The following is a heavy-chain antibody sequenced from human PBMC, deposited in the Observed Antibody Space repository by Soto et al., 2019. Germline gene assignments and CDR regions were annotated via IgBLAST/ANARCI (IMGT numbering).Heavy chain of an antibody. J-gene: IGHJ6*02. V-gene: IGHV5-51*01. CDR1: GYSFTSYW. CDR3: ARQRSSSWTSAVRVYYYYGMDV. CDR2: IYPGDSDT. D-gene: IGHD6-13*01. Sequence: PGESLKISCKGSGYSFTSYWIGWVRQMPGKGLEWMGFIYPGDSDTRYSPSFQGQVTISADKSISTAYLQWSSLKASDTAMYYCARQRSSSWTSAVRVYYYYGMDVWGQGTTVTVSS.